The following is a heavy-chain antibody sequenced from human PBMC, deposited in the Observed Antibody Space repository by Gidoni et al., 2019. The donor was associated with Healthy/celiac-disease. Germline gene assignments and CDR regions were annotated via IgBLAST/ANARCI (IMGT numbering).Heavy chain of an antibody. CDR2: IYYSGRT. CDR1: GGSISSSSYY. D-gene: IGHD6-19*01. V-gene: IGHV4-39*01. J-gene: IGHJ4*02. Sequence: LQLQESGPGLVKPSETLSLTCTVSGGSISSSSYYWGWIRQPPGKGLEWIGSIYYSGRTYYNPSLKSRVTIYVDTSKNQFSLKLSSVTAADTAVYYCASFEIAVAGKMDYWGQGTLVTVSS. CDR3: ASFEIAVAGKMDY.